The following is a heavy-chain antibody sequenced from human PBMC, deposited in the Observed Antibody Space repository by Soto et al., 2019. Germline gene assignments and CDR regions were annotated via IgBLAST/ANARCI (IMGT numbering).Heavy chain of an antibody. CDR2: VYPGDSDT. Sequence: GESLKISCMGSGYTFTNNWIAWVRQMPGKGLEWMGIVYPGDSDTRYGPSFQGQVTISADKSISTAYLQWSSLRASETAMYYCARVVGTNHVDYWGLGTLVTVSS. V-gene: IGHV5-51*01. CDR3: ARVVGTNHVDY. CDR1: GYTFTNNW. D-gene: IGHD1-26*01. J-gene: IGHJ4*01.